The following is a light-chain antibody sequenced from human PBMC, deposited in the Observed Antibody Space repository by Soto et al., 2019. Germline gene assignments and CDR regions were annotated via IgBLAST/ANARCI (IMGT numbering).Light chain of an antibody. CDR2: GAS. Sequence: EIVMTQYPDTLSVSPGERATLSCRASQSVSSNLAWYQQKPGQAPRLLIYGASSRATGIPDRFSGSGSGTDFTLTISRLEPEDFAVYYCQQYGSSGTFGQGTKVDI. CDR3: QQYGSSGT. V-gene: IGKV3-20*01. J-gene: IGKJ1*01. CDR1: QSVSSN.